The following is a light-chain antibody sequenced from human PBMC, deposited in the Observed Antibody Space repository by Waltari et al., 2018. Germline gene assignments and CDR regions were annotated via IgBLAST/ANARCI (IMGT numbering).Light chain of an antibody. CDR1: QSLYIN. J-gene: IGKJ5*01. V-gene: IGKV3-15*01. Sequence: EIVLTQSPVTLSVSQGERVTLSCRASQSLYINLAWYQQKPGQPPRLLIYRASTRATGVPPRFSGTGSGTQFTLTISSLQSEDSGVYYCQQDNEWPPITFGQGTRLEIQ. CDR3: QQDNEWPPIT. CDR2: RAS.